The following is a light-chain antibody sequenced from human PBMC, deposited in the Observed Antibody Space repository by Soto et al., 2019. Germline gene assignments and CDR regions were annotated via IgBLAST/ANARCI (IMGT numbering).Light chain of an antibody. CDR2: AAS. CDR3: QVYNSAPPVT. J-gene: IGKJ3*01. V-gene: IGKV1-27*01. Sequence: DIQMTQSPSSLSASVGDRVTITCRASQGISNFLAWYQQKPGKVPKVLIYAASTLQSGVTSRFSGSGSGTDFTFTISSLQPEDVATYYCQVYNSAPPVTFGPGTKVDIK. CDR1: QGISNF.